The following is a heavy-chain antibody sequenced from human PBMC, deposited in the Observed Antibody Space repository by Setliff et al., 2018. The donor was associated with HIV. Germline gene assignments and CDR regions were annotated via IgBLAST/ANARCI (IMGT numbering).Heavy chain of an antibody. V-gene: IGHV4-39*01. Sequence: SSETLSLTCTVSGGSISSSGPGYYWGWVRQPPGGGLEWIGSVYYSGSTYYNPSLRSRVTISVDTSKNQVSLRLTSMTAADTAVYYRARTQPDTIFGVVTFDYWGQGKMVTVSS. CDR1: GGSISSSGPGYY. CDR2: VYYSGST. J-gene: IGHJ4*02. CDR3: ARTQPDTIFGVVTFDY. D-gene: IGHD3-3*01.